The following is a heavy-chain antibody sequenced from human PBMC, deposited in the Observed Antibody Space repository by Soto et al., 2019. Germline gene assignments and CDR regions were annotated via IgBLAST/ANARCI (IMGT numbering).Heavy chain of an antibody. CDR3: AKDVVARYDILTAYPYFDY. CDR2: IGGGGGVA. D-gene: IGHD3-9*01. CDR1: GFFFSNYA. Sequence: EVQLLESGGGLVQPGGSLRLSCAASGFFFSNYAMSWVRQAPGKGLEWVSGIGGGGGVAYYADSVTGRFTMSRDNSKNTLYLQMDSLRAEDTAVYFCAKDVVARYDILTAYPYFDYWGQGTLVTVSS. J-gene: IGHJ4*02. V-gene: IGHV3-23*01.